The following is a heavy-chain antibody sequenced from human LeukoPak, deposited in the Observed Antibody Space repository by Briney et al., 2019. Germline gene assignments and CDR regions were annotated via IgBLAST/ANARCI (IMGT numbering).Heavy chain of an antibody. CDR3: ARNFGDFWSGNDYNWFDP. CDR1: GYTFTGYY. D-gene: IGHD3-3*01. V-gene: IGHV1-2*02. Sequence: ASVKVSCKASGYTFTGYYIYWVRQAPGQGLEWMGWINPNNGGTNYAQKFQGRVTLTRDTSISTSYMELSRLTSDDTAVYYCARNFGDFWSGNDYNWFDPWGQGTLVTVSS. CDR2: INPNNGGT. J-gene: IGHJ5*02.